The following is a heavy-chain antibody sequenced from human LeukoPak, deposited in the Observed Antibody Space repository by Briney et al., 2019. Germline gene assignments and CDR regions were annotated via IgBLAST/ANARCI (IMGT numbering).Heavy chain of an antibody. V-gene: IGHV1-69*13. CDR1: GGTFSSYA. J-gene: IGHJ6*02. Sequence: SVKVSCTASGGTFSSYAISWVRQAPGQGLEWMGGIIPIFGTANYAQKFQGRVTITADESTRTTYMDLSSLRSDDTAVYYCGGTGRGYSGYDTNYYYFYGMDVWGQGTTVTVSS. CDR3: GGTGRGYSGYDTNYYYFYGMDV. CDR2: IIPIFGTA. D-gene: IGHD5-12*01.